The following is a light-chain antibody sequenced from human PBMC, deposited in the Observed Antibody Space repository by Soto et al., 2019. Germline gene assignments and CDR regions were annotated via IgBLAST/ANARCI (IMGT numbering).Light chain of an antibody. Sequence: DFKMTQSPSYVSASVGGGVTITCRASHGISSWLAWYQQKPGKAPNLLIYTASTLQTGVPSRGSGSGAGTDFTLTSSRLKPEDFATYYGQQTYKFPVTVGGGTKLDIK. V-gene: IGKV1D-12*01. CDR2: TAS. J-gene: IGKJ4*01. CDR1: HGISSW. CDR3: QQTYKFPVT.